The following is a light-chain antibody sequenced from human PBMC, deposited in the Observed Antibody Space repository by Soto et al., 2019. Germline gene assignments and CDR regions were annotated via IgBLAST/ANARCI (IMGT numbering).Light chain of an antibody. Sequence: DIQMTQSPSTLSASVGDRVTITRRAGQSISTWLAWYQQKPGKAPKLLVYKTTSLEGGVPSRFSGSGSGTEFTLNISSLQPDDFATYYCQQYLNRWTFGQGTRVEIK. V-gene: IGKV1-5*03. J-gene: IGKJ1*01. CDR1: QSISTW. CDR2: KTT. CDR3: QQYLNRWT.